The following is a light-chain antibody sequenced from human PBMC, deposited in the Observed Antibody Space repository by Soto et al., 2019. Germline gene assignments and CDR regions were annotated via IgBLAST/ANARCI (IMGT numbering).Light chain of an antibody. CDR2: DVS. J-gene: IGLJ1*01. V-gene: IGLV2-14*01. CDR1: GSDVGGYNY. Sequence: QSALTQPASVSGSPGQSITISCTGTGSDVGGYNYVSWYQQHPGKVPKLIIYDVSDRPSGVSNRFSASKSGNTASLTISGLQAEDEADYYCSSYTSSSTLNVFGSGTKLTVL. CDR3: SSYTSSSTLNV.